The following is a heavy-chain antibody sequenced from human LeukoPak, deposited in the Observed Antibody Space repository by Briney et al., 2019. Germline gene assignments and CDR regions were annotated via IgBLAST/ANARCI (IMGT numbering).Heavy chain of an antibody. CDR3: ARAHGSPSVRLFED. V-gene: IGHV4-30-4*08. Sequence: SETLSLTCTVSGDSISNGDYSRSWIRQAPGKSLEWIGYIYHSGSTFYTPSLKSRLTMLVDTSKNQFSLKLSSVTAADTAVYYCARAHGSPSVRLFEDWGQGTLITVSS. J-gene: IGHJ4*02. CDR1: GDSISNGDYS. D-gene: IGHD3-10*01. CDR2: IYHSGST.